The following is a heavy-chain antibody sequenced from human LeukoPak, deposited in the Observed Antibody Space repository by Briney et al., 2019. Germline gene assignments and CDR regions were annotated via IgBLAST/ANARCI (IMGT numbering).Heavy chain of an antibody. V-gene: IGHV4-4*07. J-gene: IGHJ5*02. Sequence: SETLSLTCTVSDGFISTYYWTWIRQPAGKGLEWIGRIYTSGSTNYNPSLKSRVTMSVDTSKNQFSLKLISVTAADTAVYYCARGVVPGAIGWFDPWGQGTLVTVSS. CDR3: ARGVVPGAIGWFDP. D-gene: IGHD2-2*02. CDR1: DGFISTYY. CDR2: IYTSGST.